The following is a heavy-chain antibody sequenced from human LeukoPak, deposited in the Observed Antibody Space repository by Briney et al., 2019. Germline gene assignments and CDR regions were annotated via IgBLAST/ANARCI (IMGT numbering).Heavy chain of an antibody. J-gene: IGHJ4*02. CDR3: ARDSHIAEVAYYFDY. CDR1: GYTFSAYG. CDR2: ISVYSGNT. Sequence: GASVKVSCKASGYTFSAYGISWVRQAPGQGLEWMGYISVYSGNTNHAQKLQGRVTMTTDTSTSTAYMELRSLRSDDTAVYYCARDSHIAEVAYYFDYWGQGTLVPSPQ. V-gene: IGHV1-18*01. D-gene: IGHD2-21*01.